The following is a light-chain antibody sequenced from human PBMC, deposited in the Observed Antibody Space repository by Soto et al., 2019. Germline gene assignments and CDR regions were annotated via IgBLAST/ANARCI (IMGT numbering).Light chain of an antibody. V-gene: IGKV1-5*01. J-gene: IGKJ1*01. Sequence: DIQMTQSPSTLSASVGDTVTITCRASQSIRSWLAWYQQKPGKAPKLLIYDASSLERGVPSRFSGSGSGTEFTLTISSLQPDDFATYYCQQYNSYPWTFGQGTKVDIK. CDR3: QQYNSYPWT. CDR2: DAS. CDR1: QSIRSW.